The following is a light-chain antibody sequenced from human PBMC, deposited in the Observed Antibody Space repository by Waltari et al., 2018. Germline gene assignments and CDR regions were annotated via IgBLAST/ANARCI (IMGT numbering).Light chain of an antibody. Sequence: QSALTQPPSVSGSPGQSVTISCTGTSSDVGSYNRLHWYQQPPRTAPKLMIYEVSNRPSGVPDRFSGSKSGNTAFLTISGLQAEDEADYYCSSYTSSSTPVFGGGTKLTVL. CDR1: SSDVGSYNR. CDR3: SSYTSSSTPV. CDR2: EVS. V-gene: IGLV2-18*02. J-gene: IGLJ2*01.